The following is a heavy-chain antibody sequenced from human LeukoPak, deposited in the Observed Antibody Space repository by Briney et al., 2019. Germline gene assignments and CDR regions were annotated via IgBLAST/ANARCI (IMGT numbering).Heavy chain of an antibody. CDR3: ARRAITMVRGVLIGIFDY. V-gene: IGHV1-18*01. CDR2: ISAYNGNT. CDR1: GYTFTSYG. Sequence: ASVNVSCKASGYTFTSYGISWVRQAPGQGLEWMGWISAYNGNTNYAQKLQGRVTMTTDTSTSTAYMELRSLRSDDTAVYYCARRAITMVRGVLIGIFDYWGQGTLVTVSS. D-gene: IGHD3-10*01. J-gene: IGHJ4*02.